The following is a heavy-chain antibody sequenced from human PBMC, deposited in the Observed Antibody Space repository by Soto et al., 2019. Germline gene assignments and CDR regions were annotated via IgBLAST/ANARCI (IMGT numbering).Heavy chain of an antibody. CDR1: GFTFSSYA. J-gene: IGHJ5*02. V-gene: IGHV3-23*01. D-gene: IGHD1-26*01. CDR3: AKSRSGNYYAWFDP. CDR2: ISGSGDST. Sequence: EVQLLESGGGLVQPGGSLRLSCAASGFTFSSYAMSWVRQAPGKGLEWVSAISGSGDSTYYADSVKGRFTISRDNSKNTLYLQMNSLRAEDTAAYHCAKSRSGNYYAWFDPWGQGTLVTVSS.